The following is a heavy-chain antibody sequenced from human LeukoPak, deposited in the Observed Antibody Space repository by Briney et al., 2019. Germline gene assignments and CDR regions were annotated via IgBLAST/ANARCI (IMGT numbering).Heavy chain of an antibody. J-gene: IGHJ4*02. D-gene: IGHD5-18*01. CDR3: ARDFSTIQPYDY. CDR1: GFTFSSYS. V-gene: IGHV3-21*01. CDR2: ISSSSSYI. Sequence: GGSLRLSCAASGFTFSSYSMNWVRQAPGKGLEWVSSISSSSSYIYYADSVKGRFTISRDNAKNSLYLQMNSLRAEDTAVYYCARDFSTIQPYDYWGQGTPVTVSS.